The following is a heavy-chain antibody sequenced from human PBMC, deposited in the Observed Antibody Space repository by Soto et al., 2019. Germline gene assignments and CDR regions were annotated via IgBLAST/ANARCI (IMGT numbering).Heavy chain of an antibody. J-gene: IGHJ6*02. CDR1: GGTFSSYS. CDR2: IIPILGIA. CDR3: TRGGFGDYGLDI. Sequence: QVQLVQSGAEVKKPGSSVKVSCKASGGTFSSYSTSWVRQAPGQGLEWMGRIIPILGIANYAQKFQGRVTIXAXTPTTTAHMELSSLRSEDTAVYYCTRGGFGDYGLDIWGQGTPVTVSS. D-gene: IGHD3-10*01. V-gene: IGHV1-69*02.